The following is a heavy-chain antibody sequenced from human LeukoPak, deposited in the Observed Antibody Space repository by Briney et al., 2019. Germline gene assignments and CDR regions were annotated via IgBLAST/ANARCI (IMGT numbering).Heavy chain of an antibody. CDR3: ARNQQLGGHSYYYYGMDV. D-gene: IGHD3-16*01. CDR1: GFTFSSYG. J-gene: IGHJ6*02. Sequence: TGGSLRLSCAASGFTFSSYGMHWVRQSPGRGLEWVSFISFDGSNEFYADSLKGRFTISRDNSKNTLYLQMNSLRADDTAIYYCARNQQLGGHSYYYYGMDVWGQGTTVTVSS. V-gene: IGHV3-30*03. CDR2: ISFDGSNE.